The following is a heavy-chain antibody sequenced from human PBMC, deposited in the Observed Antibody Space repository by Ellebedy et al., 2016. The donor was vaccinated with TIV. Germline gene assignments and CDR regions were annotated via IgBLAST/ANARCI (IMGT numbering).Heavy chain of an antibody. CDR2: ISAYNGNT. J-gene: IGHJ6*02. CDR1: GYTFTSYG. D-gene: IGHD2-15*01. V-gene: IGHV1-18*04. CDR3: ARKGGGYCSGGSCFNYYYYGMDV. Sequence: ASVKVSCKASGYTFTSYGIIWVRQAPGQGLEWMGWISAYNGNTNYAQKLQGRVTITADESTSTAYMELSSLRSEDTAVYYCARKGGGYCSGGSCFNYYYYGMDVWGQGTTVTVSS.